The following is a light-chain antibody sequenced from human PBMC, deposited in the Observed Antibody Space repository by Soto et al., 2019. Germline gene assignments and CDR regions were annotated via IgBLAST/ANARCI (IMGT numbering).Light chain of an antibody. CDR3: QRYNDK. CDR1: RDTNYW. J-gene: IGKJ1*01. Sequence: IQMTQSPSSLSASVGYRVTITCRAGRDTNYWLAWYQQKAGRARKLLIYGASTLASGVPSMFSGSGSGTEFTLPISSLQPDDSATYFCQRYNDKFGQGTKVDIK. CDR2: GAS. V-gene: IGKV1-5*01.